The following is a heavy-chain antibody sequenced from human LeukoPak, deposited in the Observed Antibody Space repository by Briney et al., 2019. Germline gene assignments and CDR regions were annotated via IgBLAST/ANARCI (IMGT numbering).Heavy chain of an antibody. CDR1: GYSISSGYY. J-gene: IGHJ4*02. CDR2: IFHSGRT. Sequence: SETLSLTCTVSGYSISSGYYWGWIRQSPGKGLEWIGSIFHSGRTYYNPSLKSRVTISVDTSKNQFSLALTSATDTDTAVYYCARLQVGATSGFDYWGQGTLVTVSS. CDR3: ARLQVGATSGFDY. D-gene: IGHD1-26*01. V-gene: IGHV4-38-2*02.